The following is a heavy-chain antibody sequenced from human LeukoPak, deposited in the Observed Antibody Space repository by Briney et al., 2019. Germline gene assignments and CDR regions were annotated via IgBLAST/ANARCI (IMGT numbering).Heavy chain of an antibody. Sequence: GASVKVSCKASGYTFTGYYMHWVRQAPGQGLEWMGXXXXNSGGTNYAQKFQGRVTMTRDTSISTAYMELSRLRSDDTAVYYCARDRITMVRGANGSWFDPWGQGTLVTVSS. J-gene: IGHJ5*02. D-gene: IGHD3-10*01. CDR1: GYTFTGYY. CDR3: ARDRITMVRGANGSWFDP. CDR2: XXXNSGGT. V-gene: IGHV1-2*02.